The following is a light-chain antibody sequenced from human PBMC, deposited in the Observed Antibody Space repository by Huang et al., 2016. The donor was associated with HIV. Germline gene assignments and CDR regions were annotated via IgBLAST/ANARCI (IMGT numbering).Light chain of an antibody. CDR2: LSS. V-gene: IGKV2-28*01. CDR3: MQALQTPRT. J-gene: IGKJ1*01. CDR1: QSLLHIKGYNY. Sequence: DIVMTQSPLSLSVTPGEPASISCRSSQSLLHIKGYNYLDWYLQKPGQSPQLLIYLSSHRASGVPVRFSCSGSGTDFTLKISRVEAEDVGVYYCMQALQTPRTFGQGTKVEIK.